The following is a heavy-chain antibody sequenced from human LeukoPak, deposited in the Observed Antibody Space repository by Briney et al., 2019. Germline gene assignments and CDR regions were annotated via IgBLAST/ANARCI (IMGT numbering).Heavy chain of an antibody. D-gene: IGHD4-23*01. CDR1: VDSVSSNSAV. Sequence: SQTLSLTCAISVDSVSSNSAVWNWIRQSPSRGLEWLGRTYYRSEWNNHYAVSVKSRITINPDTSKNQFSLQLNSVTPEDTAVYFCARDAVGSSYFDYWGQGTLVTVSS. J-gene: IGHJ4*02. V-gene: IGHV6-1*01. CDR2: TYYRSEWNN. CDR3: ARDAVGSSYFDY.